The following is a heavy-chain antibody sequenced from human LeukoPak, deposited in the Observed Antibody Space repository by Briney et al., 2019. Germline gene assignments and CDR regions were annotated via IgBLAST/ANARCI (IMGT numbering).Heavy chain of an antibody. D-gene: IGHD3-22*01. CDR2: IYNSGST. Sequence: SETLSLTCTVSGGSISSSSYYWGWIRQPPGKGLEWIGSIYNSGSTYHNPSLKSRVTISIDTSKNQFSLNLRSVTAADSAVYYCARHSSGYYYSPFDYRGQGRLVTVSS. CDR3: ARHSSGYYYSPFDY. V-gene: IGHV4-39*01. J-gene: IGHJ4*02. CDR1: GGSISSSSYY.